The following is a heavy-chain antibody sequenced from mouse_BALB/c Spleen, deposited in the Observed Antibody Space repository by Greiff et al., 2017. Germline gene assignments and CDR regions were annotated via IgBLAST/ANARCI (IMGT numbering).Heavy chain of an antibody. V-gene: IGHV1S127*01. J-gene: IGHJ2*01. CDR1: GYTFTSYW. CDR2: IDPSDSYT. D-gene: IGHD2-3*01. Sequence: QVQLQQPGAELVKPGASVKMSCKASGYTFTSYWMHWVKQRPGQGLEWIGVIDPSDSYTSYNQKFKGKATLTVDTSSSTAYMQLSSLTSEDSAVYYCTREEVTTNYVDYWGQGTTLTVSS. CDR3: TREEVTTNYVDY.